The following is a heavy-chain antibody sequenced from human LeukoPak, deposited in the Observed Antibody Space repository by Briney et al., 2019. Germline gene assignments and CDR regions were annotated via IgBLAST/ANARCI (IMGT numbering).Heavy chain of an antibody. J-gene: IGHJ4*02. D-gene: IGHD3-3*01. CDR1: GGTFSSYA. CDR2: INPSGGST. V-gene: IGHV1-46*01. CDR3: ARDGTGGFLEWLLASYFDY. Sequence: ASVKVSCKASGGTFSSYAISWVRQAPGQGLEWMGIINPSGGSTSYAQKFQGRVTMTRDTSTSTVYMELSSLRSEDTAVYYCARDGTGGFLEWLLASYFDYWGQGTLVTVSS.